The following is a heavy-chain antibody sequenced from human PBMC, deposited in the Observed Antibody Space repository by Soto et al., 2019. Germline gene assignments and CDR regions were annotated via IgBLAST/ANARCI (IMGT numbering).Heavy chain of an antibody. CDR3: ARDPGVYSYGLRGWFDP. CDR2: ISSSGSTI. Sequence: QVQLVEAGGGLVTPGGSLRLSCAASGCTFSDYYMSWIRQAPGKGLEWGSYISSSGSTIYYADSVKGRFTISRDNAKNSLYMQTNRLRAEDTAVYNCARDPGVYSYGLRGWFDPWGQGTLVTGSS. V-gene: IGHV3-11*01. J-gene: IGHJ5*02. CDR1: GCTFSDYY. D-gene: IGHD5-18*01.